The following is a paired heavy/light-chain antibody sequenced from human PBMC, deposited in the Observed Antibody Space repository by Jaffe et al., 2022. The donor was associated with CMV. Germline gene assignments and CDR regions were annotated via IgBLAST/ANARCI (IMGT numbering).Light chain of an antibody. J-gene: IGLJ3*02. CDR2: RST. Sequence: QTVVTQEPSLTVSPGGTVTLTCAPTTGAVTGGSYPNWFQQKPGHAPRPLIYRSTNKHPWTPARFSGSLLGGQAALTLSGVRPEDEAEYYCLLFHGGVWVFGGGTKLTVL. CDR3: LLFHGGVWV. CDR1: TGAVTGGSY. V-gene: IGLV7-43*01.
Heavy chain of an antibody. Sequence: QVQLVQSGAEVKKSGDSVKVSCKASGYAFSRNGVSWVRQAPGQGLEWMGWISADNGDINLPQKFRGRVTVTTDTYTSTAYMELRDLTSDDTAVYYCAKDYNYIIDYWGQGTLVTVSS. V-gene: IGHV1-18*04. CDR3: AKDYNYIIDY. J-gene: IGHJ4*02. D-gene: IGHD3-16*01. CDR2: ISADNGDI. CDR1: GYAFSRNG.